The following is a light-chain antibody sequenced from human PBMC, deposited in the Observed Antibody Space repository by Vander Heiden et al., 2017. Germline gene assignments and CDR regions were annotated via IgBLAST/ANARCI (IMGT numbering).Light chain of an antibody. CDR3: QQCSKWPLT. CDR2: DAS. CDR1: QSISSD. Sequence: EIVMTQSPATVSVSAGERVSLSGRASQSISSDLAWYQQKPGQSPRLLIYDASTRATGIPARFSGSGSGAEFTLTISSLQSEDFAVYYCQQCSKWPLTFGGGTKVEIK. J-gene: IGKJ4*01. V-gene: IGKV3-15*01.